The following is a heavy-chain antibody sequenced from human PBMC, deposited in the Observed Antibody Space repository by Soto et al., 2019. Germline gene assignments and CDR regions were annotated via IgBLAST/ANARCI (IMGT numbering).Heavy chain of an antibody. V-gene: IGHV3-30*18. J-gene: IGHJ5*02. CDR1: GFTFSSYG. CDR3: AKDREGPNWFDP. CDR2: ISYDGSNK. Sequence: QVQLVESGGGVVQPGRSLRLSCAASGFTFSSYGMHWVRQAPGKGLEWVAVISYDGSNKYYADSVKGRFTISRDNSKNTLYLQMNSLRAEETAVYYCAKDREGPNWFDPWGQGTLVTVSS. D-gene: IGHD1-26*01.